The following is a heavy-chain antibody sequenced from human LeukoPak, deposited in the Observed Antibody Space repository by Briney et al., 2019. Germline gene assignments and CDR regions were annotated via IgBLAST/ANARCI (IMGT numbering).Heavy chain of an antibody. V-gene: IGHV4-59*01. Sequence: SETLSLTCTVSGGSISSYYGSWIRQPPGKALEWIGYIYYSGSTNYNPSLKSRVTISVDTSKNHFSLKLSSVTAADPAVYYCARVDTAMVSSAFDIWGQGTMVTVSS. J-gene: IGHJ3*02. CDR2: IYYSGST. CDR1: GGSISSYY. CDR3: ARVDTAMVSSAFDI. D-gene: IGHD5-18*01.